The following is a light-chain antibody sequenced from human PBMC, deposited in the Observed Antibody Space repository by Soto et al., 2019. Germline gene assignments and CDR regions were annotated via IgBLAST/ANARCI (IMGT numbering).Light chain of an antibody. CDR2: GAS. CDR1: QSVSSSY. Sequence: EIVLMQSPGTLSLSPGERATLSFRASQSVSSSYLAWYQQKPGQPPRLLIYGASSRATGIPDRFSGSGSGTDFTLTITRLEPEDFAVYYCQQYGSSGTFGQGTKVDI. V-gene: IGKV3-20*01. CDR3: QQYGSSGT. J-gene: IGKJ1*01.